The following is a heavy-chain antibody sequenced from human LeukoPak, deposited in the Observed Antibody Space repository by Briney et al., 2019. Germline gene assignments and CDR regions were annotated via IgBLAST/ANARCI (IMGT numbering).Heavy chain of an antibody. CDR2: INPSGGST. V-gene: IGHV1-46*01. D-gene: IGHD3/OR15-3a*01. CDR1: GYTFTSYY. J-gene: IGHJ5*02. CDR3: ARALGLNWFDP. Sequence: ASVTVSCKASGYTFTSYYMHWVRQAPGQGLEWMGIINPSGGSTSYAQKFQGRVTMTRDTSTSTVYMELSSLRSEDTAAYYCARALGLNWFDPWGQGTLVTVSS.